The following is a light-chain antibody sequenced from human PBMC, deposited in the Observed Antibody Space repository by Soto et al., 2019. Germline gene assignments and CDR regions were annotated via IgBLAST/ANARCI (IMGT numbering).Light chain of an antibody. J-gene: IGKJ3*01. Sequence: EIVLTQSPGTLSLSPGERATLSCRASQSVSGSYLAWYQQKPGQAPRLLIYGASSRATGIPDRFSGSGSGTDLTLTISRLEPEDFAVYYCQQYGGSPYTFGPGTKVDI. CDR1: QSVSGSY. V-gene: IGKV3-20*01. CDR3: QQYGGSPYT. CDR2: GAS.